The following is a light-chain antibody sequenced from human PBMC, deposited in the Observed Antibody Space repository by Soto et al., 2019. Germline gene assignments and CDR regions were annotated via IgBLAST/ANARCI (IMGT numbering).Light chain of an antibody. J-gene: IGKJ2*01. CDR2: GAS. CDR3: HQYATSDMDT. V-gene: IGKV3-20*01. Sequence: ETVLTQSPGTLSLSPGERATLSCRASQSISSTHLAWYQQKSGQAPRLLIYGASSRATGIPDRFSGSGSGTDFTLTITRLEPEDFAVYYCHQYATSDMDTFGQGT. CDR1: QSISSTH.